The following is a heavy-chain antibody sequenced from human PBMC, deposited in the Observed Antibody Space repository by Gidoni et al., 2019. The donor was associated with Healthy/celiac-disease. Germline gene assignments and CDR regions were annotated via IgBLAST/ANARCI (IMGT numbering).Heavy chain of an antibody. D-gene: IGHD6-19*01. V-gene: IGHV6-1*01. CDR3: ARRRLLGSGWLSYAFDI. J-gene: IGHJ3*02. CDR1: ADSVSSNRAA. CDR2: TYYRSKWYN. Sequence: LRESGPGLVKPSQTLSLTCAISADSVSSNRAAWNWIRQSPSRGLEWLGRTYYRSKWYNDYAVSVKSRITINPDTSKNKFSLQLTSVTPEDTAVYYCARRRLLGSGWLSYAFDIWGQGTMVTVSS.